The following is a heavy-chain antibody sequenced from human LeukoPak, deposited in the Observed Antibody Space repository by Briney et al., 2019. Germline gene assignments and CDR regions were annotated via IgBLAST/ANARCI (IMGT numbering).Heavy chain of an antibody. D-gene: IGHD5-18*01. CDR1: GGSLSSGSYY. CDR2: IYTSGST. Sequence: SQTLSLTCTVSGGSLSSGSYYWGWVRQPAGTGLEWIGRIYTSGSTNYNPSLKSRVTISVDTSKNQFSLKLSSVTAADTAVYYCARDRPRYSYGLGEDAFDIWGQGTMVTVSS. V-gene: IGHV4-61*02. CDR3: ARDRPRYSYGLGEDAFDI. J-gene: IGHJ3*02.